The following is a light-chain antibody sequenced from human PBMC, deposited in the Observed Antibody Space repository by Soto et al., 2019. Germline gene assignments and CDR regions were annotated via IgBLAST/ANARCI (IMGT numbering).Light chain of an antibody. V-gene: IGKV1-39*01. CDR2: AAS. CDR1: QSLSSY. J-gene: IGKJ1*01. Sequence: DIQMTQSPSSLSASVGDRVTITCRASQSLSSYLNWYQQKPRKAPKLLIYAASSVQSGVPSRFSGSGSGTDFTLTISSLQPDDFATYYCQQRYSTPRTFGQGTKVEIK. CDR3: QQRYSTPRT.